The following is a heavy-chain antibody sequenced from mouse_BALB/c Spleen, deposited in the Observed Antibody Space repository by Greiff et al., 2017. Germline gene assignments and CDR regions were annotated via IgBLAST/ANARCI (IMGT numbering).Heavy chain of an antibody. D-gene: IGHD1-1*01. CDR1: GYTFSSYW. Sequence: VQLVESGAELMKPGASVKISCKATGYTFSSYWIEWVKQRPGHGLEWIGEILPGSGSTNYNEKFKGKATFTADTSSNTAYMQLSSLTSEDSAVYYCTTPRILRCHYAMDYWGQRTSVTVST. J-gene: IGHJ4*01. V-gene: IGHV1-9*01. CDR3: TTPRILRCHYAMDY. CDR2: ILPGSGST.